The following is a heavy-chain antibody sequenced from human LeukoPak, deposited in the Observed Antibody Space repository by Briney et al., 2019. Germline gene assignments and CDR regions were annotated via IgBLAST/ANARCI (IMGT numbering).Heavy chain of an antibody. J-gene: IGHJ6*02. Sequence: ASVKVSCKASGYTFTSYGISWVRQAPGQGLEWMGWISAYNGNTNYAQKLQGRVTMTTDTSTSTAYMELRSLRSDDTAVYYCARDVRTYCSGGSCSYGMDVWGQGTTVTVSS. CDR2: ISAYNGNT. V-gene: IGHV1-18*01. CDR3: ARDVRTYCSGGSCSYGMDV. CDR1: GYTFTSYG. D-gene: IGHD2-15*01.